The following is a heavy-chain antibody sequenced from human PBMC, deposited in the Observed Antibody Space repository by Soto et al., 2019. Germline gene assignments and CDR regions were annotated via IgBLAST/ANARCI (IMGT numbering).Heavy chain of an antibody. CDR3: ARQGSVSGWYYFDY. CDR1: GFTVSSNY. J-gene: IGHJ4*02. D-gene: IGHD6-19*01. Sequence: GGSLRLSCAASGFTVSSNYMSWVRQAPGKGLEWVSVIYSGGSTYYADSVKGRFTISRDNSKNTLYLQMNSLRAEDTAVYYCARQGSVSGWYYFDYWGLGTLVTVSS. CDR2: IYSGGST. V-gene: IGHV3-53*01.